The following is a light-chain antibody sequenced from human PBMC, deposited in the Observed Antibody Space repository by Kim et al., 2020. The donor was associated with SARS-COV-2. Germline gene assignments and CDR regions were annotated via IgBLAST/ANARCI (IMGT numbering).Light chain of an antibody. V-gene: IGLV3-1*01. CDR3: QAWDSSTVV. J-gene: IGLJ2*01. Sequence: VSPGQKASITCSGDRWGDKFACWYQQKPGQSPGLVIYQDSERPSGIPERFSGSNSGNTATLTISGTQAMDEADYYCQAWDSSTVVFGGGTQLTVL. CDR2: QDS. CDR1: RWGDKF.